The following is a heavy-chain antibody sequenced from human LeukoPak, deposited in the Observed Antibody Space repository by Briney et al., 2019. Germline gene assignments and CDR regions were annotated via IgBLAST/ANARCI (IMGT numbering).Heavy chain of an antibody. CDR3: AKGDYYDSSAYPDY. CDR1: GFIFSTYA. J-gene: IGHJ4*02. Sequence: GGSLRLSCAASGFIFSTYAMSWVRQAPGKGLEWVSALSGSGGSTHYADSVKGRFTISRDNSRNTVYLQMNSLRAEDTAVCYCAKGDYYDSSAYPDYWGQGTLVTVSS. CDR2: LSGSGGST. V-gene: IGHV3-23*01. D-gene: IGHD3-22*01.